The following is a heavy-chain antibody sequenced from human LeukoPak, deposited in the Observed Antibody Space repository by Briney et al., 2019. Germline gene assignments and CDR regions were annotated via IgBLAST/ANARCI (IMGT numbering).Heavy chain of an antibody. CDR3: ARNGDSSSWHGYYYGMDV. CDR2: IYPGDSDT. V-gene: IGHV5-51*01. D-gene: IGHD6-13*01. CDR1: GYSFTSYW. Sequence: GESLKISCKGSGYSFTSYWIGWVRQMPGKGQEWMGIIYPGDSDTRYSPSFQGQVTISADKSISTAYLQWSSLKAADTAMYYCARNGDSSSWHGYYYGMDVWGQGTTVTVSS. J-gene: IGHJ6*02.